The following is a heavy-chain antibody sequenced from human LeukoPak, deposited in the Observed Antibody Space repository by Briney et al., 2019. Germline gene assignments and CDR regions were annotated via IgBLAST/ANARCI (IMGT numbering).Heavy chain of an antibody. D-gene: IGHD4-17*01. CDR3: ARDRADPDYGDYVFAY. Sequence: GGSLRLSCAASGFTFSSYRMNWVRQAPGKGLEWVTSISSRSSYIYYADSLKGRFTISRDNAKNSLYLNIHSLRAEDTAVYYCARDRADPDYGDYVFAYWGQGTLVTVSS. CDR1: GFTFSSYR. CDR2: ISSRSSYI. V-gene: IGHV3-21*01. J-gene: IGHJ4*02.